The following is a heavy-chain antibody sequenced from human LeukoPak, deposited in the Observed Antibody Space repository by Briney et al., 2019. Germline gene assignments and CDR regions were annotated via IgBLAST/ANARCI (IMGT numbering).Heavy chain of an antibody. J-gene: IGHJ4*02. V-gene: IGHV3-23*01. CDR1: GFIFSDYY. CDR2: ISGSGGST. CDR3: AKDLSYEGLSDY. D-gene: IGHD2/OR15-2a*01. Sequence: PGGSLRLSCAGSGFIFSDYYMSWIRQAPGKGLEWVSAISGSGGSTYYADSVKGRFTISRDNSKNTLYLQMNSLRAEDTAVYYCAKDLSYEGLSDYWGQGTLVTVSS.